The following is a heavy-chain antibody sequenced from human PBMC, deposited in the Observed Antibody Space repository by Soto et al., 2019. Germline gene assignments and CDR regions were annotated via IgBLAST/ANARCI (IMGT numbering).Heavy chain of an antibody. CDR2: IKQDGSEK. J-gene: IGHJ3*02. V-gene: IGHV3-7*01. Sequence: GGSLRLSCAASGFTFSSYWMSWVRQAPGKGLEWVANIKQDGSEKYYVDSVKSRFTISRDNAKNSLYLQMNSLSAEDTAVYYCARDGIAARPSAFDIWGQGTMVTVSS. D-gene: IGHD6-6*01. CDR1: GFTFSSYW. CDR3: ARDGIAARPSAFDI.